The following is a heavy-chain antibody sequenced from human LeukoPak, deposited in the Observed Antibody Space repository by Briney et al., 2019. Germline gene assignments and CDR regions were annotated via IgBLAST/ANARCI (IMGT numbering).Heavy chain of an antibody. CDR1: GFTFSSYS. Sequence: GGSLRLSCAASGFTFSSYSTNWVRQAPGEGLGWVANIKKDGSEKYYVDSVKGRFTISRDNAKTSLYLQMNSLRAEDTAVYYCARDLSGVTGYTYGRGIDYWGQGTLVTVSS. J-gene: IGHJ4*02. D-gene: IGHD5-18*01. CDR3: ARDLSGVTGYTYGRGIDY. CDR2: IKKDGSEK. V-gene: IGHV3-7*01.